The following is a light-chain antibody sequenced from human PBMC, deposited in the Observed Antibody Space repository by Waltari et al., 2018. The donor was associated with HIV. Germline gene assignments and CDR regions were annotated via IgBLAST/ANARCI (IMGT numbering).Light chain of an antibody. J-gene: IGLJ3*02. Sequence: QSALTQPASVSGSPGQSITISCTGTSSDVGGYNYVSWYQQHPGKAPKLMIYEVTKQPSGLATRFSCSKSSNTASLTISGLQAEDEADYYCNSYTISSTLGVFGGGTKLTVL. V-gene: IGLV2-14*01. CDR2: EVT. CDR1: SSDVGGYNY. CDR3: NSYTISSTLGV.